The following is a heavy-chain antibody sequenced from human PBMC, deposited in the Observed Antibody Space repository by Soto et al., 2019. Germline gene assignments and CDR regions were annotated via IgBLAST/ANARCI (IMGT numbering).Heavy chain of an antibody. CDR2: IYYSGST. Sequence: SETLSLTCTVSGGSISSSSYYWGWIRQPPGKGLEWIGSIYYSGSTYYNPSLKSRVTISVDTSKNQFSLELSSVTAADTAVYYCARDQLEGNWFDPWGQGTLVTVSS. CDR3: ARDQLEGNWFDP. V-gene: IGHV4-39*07. CDR1: GGSISSSSYY. D-gene: IGHD1-1*01. J-gene: IGHJ5*02.